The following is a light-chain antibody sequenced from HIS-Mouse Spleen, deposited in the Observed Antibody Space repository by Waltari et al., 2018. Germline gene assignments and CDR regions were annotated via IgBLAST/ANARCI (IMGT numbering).Light chain of an antibody. CDR1: QSLLHSYGYNY. J-gene: IGKJ3*01. V-gene: IGKV2-28*01. CDR2: LGS. Sequence: IVVTQSPLPLRVTPGAPAPISRSSTQSLLHSYGYNYLDWYLQKPGQSPQRLIYLGSNRDSGVPDRFSGSGSGTDFTLKISRVEAEDVGVYYCMQAIHSPFTFGPGTKVEIK. CDR3: MQAIHSPFT.